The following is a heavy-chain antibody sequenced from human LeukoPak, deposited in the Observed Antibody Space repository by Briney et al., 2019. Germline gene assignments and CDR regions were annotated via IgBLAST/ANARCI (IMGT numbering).Heavy chain of an antibody. D-gene: IGHD5-18*01. J-gene: IGHJ4*02. V-gene: IGHV4-39*01. CDR2: IYSNGST. CDR3: ARLTAYSYGRGY. Sequence: SETLSLTCTVSGGSISSSRYYWGWIRQPPGKGLEYIGNIYSNGSTYYNPSLKSRVTISVDTSRSQFSLMLSSVTAADTAFYYCARLTAYSYGRGYWGQGTLVTVSP. CDR1: GGSISSSRYY.